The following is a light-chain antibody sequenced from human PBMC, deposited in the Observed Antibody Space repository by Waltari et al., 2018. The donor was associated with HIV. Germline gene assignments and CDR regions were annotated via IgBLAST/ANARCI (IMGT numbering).Light chain of an antibody. Sequence: QSALTQPASVSGSPGQSYTISCTGTSSDGRNYKLVHWYQQHPGKAPKLIIYEAIKRPSGVSDRISGSKSASTASLTISGLQADDEADYFCSSYGGSSIWLFGGGTKLTVL. CDR3: SSYGGSSIWL. J-gene: IGLJ2*01. V-gene: IGLV2-23*01. CDR1: SSDGRNYKL. CDR2: EAI.